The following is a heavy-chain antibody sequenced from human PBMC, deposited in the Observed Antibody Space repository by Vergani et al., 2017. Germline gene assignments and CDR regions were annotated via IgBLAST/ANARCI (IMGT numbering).Heavy chain of an antibody. CDR2: IYSGGST. D-gene: IGHD2-8*02. CDR1: GFTVSSNY. V-gene: IGHV3-66*01. Sequence: EVQLVESGGGLVQPGGSLRLSCAASGFTVSSNYMSWVRQAPGKGLEWVSVIYSGGSTYYADSVKGRFTISRDNSKNTLYLQMNNLRAEDTAVYYCARDLETGAGWYFDLWGRGTLVTVSS. J-gene: IGHJ2*01. CDR3: ARDLETGAGWYFDL.